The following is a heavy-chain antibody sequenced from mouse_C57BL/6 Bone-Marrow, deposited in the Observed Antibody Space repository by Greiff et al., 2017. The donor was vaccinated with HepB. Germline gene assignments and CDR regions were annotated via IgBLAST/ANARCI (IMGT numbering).Heavy chain of an antibody. CDR1: GYSITSGYY. D-gene: IGHD2-5*01. V-gene: IGHV3-6*01. Sequence: EVKLQESGPGLVKPSQSLSLTCSVTGYSITSGYYWNWIRQFPGNKLEWMGYISYDGSNNYNPSLKNRISITRDTSKNQFFLKLNSVTTEDTAMYYCARQSNYNNWYFDVWGTGTTVTVSS. CDR3: ARQSNYNNWYFDV. CDR2: ISYDGSN. J-gene: IGHJ1*03.